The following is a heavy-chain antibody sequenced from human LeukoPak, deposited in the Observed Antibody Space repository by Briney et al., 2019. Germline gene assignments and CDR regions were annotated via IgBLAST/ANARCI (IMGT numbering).Heavy chain of an antibody. V-gene: IGHV3-74*01. CDR2: MNSDGSSR. Sequence: GGSLRLSCEASGFTFSDYWMHWVRQAPGKGLVWVSRMNSDGSSRNYTDSVKGRFTISRDNARNTLYLQMNSLRAEDTALYYCVREDDYGDYLDFWGQGTLVTVSS. CDR1: GFTFSDYW. D-gene: IGHD4-17*01. J-gene: IGHJ4*02. CDR3: VREDDYGDYLDF.